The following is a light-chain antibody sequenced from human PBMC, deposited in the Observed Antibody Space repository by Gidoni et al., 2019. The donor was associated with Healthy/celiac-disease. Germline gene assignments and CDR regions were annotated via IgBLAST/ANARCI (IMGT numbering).Light chain of an antibody. CDR3: QSYDSSLSGSSVV. CDR2: GNS. Sequence: QSVLTQPPSVSGAPGQRLTISCTGSSSNIGAGYDVHWYQQLPGTAPKLLIYGNSNRPSGVPDRFSGSKSGTSASLAITGLQAEDEADYYCQSYDSSLSGSSVVFGGGTKLTVL. J-gene: IGLJ2*01. CDR1: SSNIGAGYD. V-gene: IGLV1-40*01.